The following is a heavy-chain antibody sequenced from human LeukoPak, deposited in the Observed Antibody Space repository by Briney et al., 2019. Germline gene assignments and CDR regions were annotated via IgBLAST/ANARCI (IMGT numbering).Heavy chain of an antibody. CDR1: GGSIRNYH. D-gene: IGHD3-10*01. CDR2: IYNGGNT. Sequence: PSETLSLTCTVSGGSIRNYHWSWIRQPPGKGLEWIGNIYNGGNTDYNPSLKSRVTISVDTSKSQFSLKLISVTAADTAVYYCARYGSGTYSFDSWAQGAMVTVSS. CDR3: ARYGSGTYSFDS. J-gene: IGHJ4*02. V-gene: IGHV4-59*01.